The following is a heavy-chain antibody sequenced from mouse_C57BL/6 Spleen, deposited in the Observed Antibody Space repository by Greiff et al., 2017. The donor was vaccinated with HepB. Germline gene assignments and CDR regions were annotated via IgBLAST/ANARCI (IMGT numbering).Heavy chain of an antibody. J-gene: IGHJ4*01. CDR2: IYPETGGT. CDR1: GYTFTDYE. V-gene: IGHV1-15*01. Sequence: QVQLQQSGAELVRPGASVTLSCKASGYTFTDYEMHWVKQTPVHGLEWIGAIYPETGGTAYNQKFKGKDILTSDKSSSTAYMALRSLTSEDSAVYYCTKTAQAIHAMDYWGQGTSVTVSS. D-gene: IGHD3-2*02. CDR3: TKTAQAIHAMDY.